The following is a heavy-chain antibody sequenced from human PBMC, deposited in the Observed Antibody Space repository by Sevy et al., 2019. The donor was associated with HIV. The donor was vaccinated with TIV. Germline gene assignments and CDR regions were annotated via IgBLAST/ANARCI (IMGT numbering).Heavy chain of an antibody. V-gene: IGHV3-23*01. CDR2: FSLGCGKI. CDR1: GFTFSSYA. CDR3: AREGCSKPHDY. D-gene: IGHD3-10*02. Sequence: GGSLRLTCAASGFTFSSYAMSWVRQAPGKGLEWVSTFSLGCGKINYADSVKGRFTISRDNSKNTLYLQMHSLRAEDTAVYYCAREGCSKPHDYWVQGTLVTVSS. J-gene: IGHJ4*02.